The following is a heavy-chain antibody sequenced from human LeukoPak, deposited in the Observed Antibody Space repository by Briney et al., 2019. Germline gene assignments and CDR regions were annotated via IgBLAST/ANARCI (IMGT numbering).Heavy chain of an antibody. J-gene: IGHJ4*02. CDR2: SSAYNGNT. D-gene: IGHD4-23*01. CDR1: GYTFTSYG. CDR3: AREDYGGNSGAALN. V-gene: IGHV1-18*01. Sequence: ASVKVSCKASGYTFTSYGISWVRQAPGQRLEWMGWSSAYNGNTNYAQKLQGRVTMTTATSTSRAYMELRSLRSDDTAVYYCAREDYGGNSGAALNWGQGTLVTVSS.